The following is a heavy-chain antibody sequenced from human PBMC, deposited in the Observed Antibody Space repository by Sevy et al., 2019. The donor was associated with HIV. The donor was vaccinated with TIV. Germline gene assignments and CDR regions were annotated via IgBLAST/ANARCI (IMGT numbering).Heavy chain of an antibody. V-gene: IGHV1-18*01. D-gene: IGHD3-10*01. CDR1: SYSFNSFG. CDR3: AVCVGLTVVRGVNFDY. J-gene: IGHJ4*02. CDR2: VSAYNGNT. Sequence: ASVKVSCKASSYSFNSFGISWVRQAPGQGLEWMGYVSAYNGNTNYPQNLQGRVTMTTDTSTGTAYMELRGLRSDDTAGYYCAVCVGLTVVRGVNFDYWGQGTLVTVSS.